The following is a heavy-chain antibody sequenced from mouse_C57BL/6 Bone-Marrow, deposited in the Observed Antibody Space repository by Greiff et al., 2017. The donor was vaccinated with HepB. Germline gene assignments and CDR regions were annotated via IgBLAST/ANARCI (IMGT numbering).Heavy chain of an antibody. Sequence: EVQLQQSGAELVRPGASVKLSCTASGFNIKDDYMHWVKQRPEQGLEWIGWIDTENGDTEYASKFQGKATITADTSSNTAYLQLSSLTSEDTAVYYCTTAYFSNYVSVLWFAYWGQGTLVTVSA. CDR3: TTAYFSNYVSVLWFAY. CDR1: GFNIKDDY. J-gene: IGHJ3*01. D-gene: IGHD2-5*01. V-gene: IGHV14-4*01. CDR2: IDTENGDT.